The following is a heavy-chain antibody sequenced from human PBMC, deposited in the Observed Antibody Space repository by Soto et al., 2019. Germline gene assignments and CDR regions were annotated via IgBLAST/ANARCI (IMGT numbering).Heavy chain of an antibody. CDR3: ARGSRFAVAATDY. J-gene: IGHJ4*02. CDR1: GYTFTNYG. Sequence: QVQLVQSGVEVKKPGASVKVSCKASGYTFTNYGITWVRQAPGQGLEWLGWISGYNGNTNYAQKVQGRVTMTTDTSTSTAYMDMRSLRYDDTAVYYCARGSRFAVAATDYWGQGTMLTVSS. D-gene: IGHD1-26*01. V-gene: IGHV1-18*01. CDR2: ISGYNGNT.